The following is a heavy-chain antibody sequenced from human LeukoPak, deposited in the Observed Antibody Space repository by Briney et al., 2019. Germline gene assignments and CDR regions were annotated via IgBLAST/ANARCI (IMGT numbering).Heavy chain of an antibody. CDR3: AREGRRTFDY. V-gene: IGHV3-30-3*01. CDR2: ISYDGSNK. CDR1: GFTFSSYA. Sequence: GGSLRLSCAASGFTFSSYAMHWVRQAPGKGLEWVAVISYDGSNKYYADSVKGRFTISRDNSKNTLYLQMNSLRAEDTAVYYCAREGRRTFDYWGQGTLVTVSS. J-gene: IGHJ4*02. D-gene: IGHD1-26*01.